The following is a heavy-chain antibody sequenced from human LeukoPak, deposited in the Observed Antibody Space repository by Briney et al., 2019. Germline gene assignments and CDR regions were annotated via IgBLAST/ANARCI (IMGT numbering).Heavy chain of an antibody. V-gene: IGHV3-30*02. D-gene: IGHD3-16*01. CDR1: GFTLSTYG. CDR2: IRSDGRQT. Sequence: PGGSLRLSCATSGFTLSTYGIHWVRQAPGKGLEWVTFIRSDGRQTYYANSVRGRFTVSRDASKNMLYLQMNSLRTEDTALYYCTKETLGGGSTFDDWGQGTLVIVSS. CDR3: TKETLGGGSTFDD. J-gene: IGHJ4*02.